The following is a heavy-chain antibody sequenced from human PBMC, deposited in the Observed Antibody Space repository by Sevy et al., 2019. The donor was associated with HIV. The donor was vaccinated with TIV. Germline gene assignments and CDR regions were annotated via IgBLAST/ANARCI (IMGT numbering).Heavy chain of an antibody. D-gene: IGHD3-3*01. CDR2: IYDTGSA. CDR3: ARHRSYYHFWSGRKDYYYDGMDV. J-gene: IGHJ6*02. CDR1: GGSISSYY. V-gene: IGHV4-59*12. Sequence: SETLSLTCTVSGGSISSYYWSWIRQPPGKGLEWIGYIYDTGSANYNPSLKSRVTISVDTSKNQFSLKLSSVTAADTAVYYCARHRSYYHFWSGRKDYYYDGMDVWGQGTTVTVSS.